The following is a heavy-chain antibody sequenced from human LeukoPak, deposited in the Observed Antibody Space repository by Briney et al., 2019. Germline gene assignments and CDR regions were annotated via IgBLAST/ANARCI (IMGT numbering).Heavy chain of an antibody. Sequence: SETLSLTCTVSGGSLSSSIYYWGWVRQPPGKGLEWIGSIYYSGSTYYNPSLKSRVTISIDTSKNQFSLNLSSVTAADTAVYYCARDGGYSYGVYYWGQGTLVTVSS. CDR1: GGSLSSSIYY. CDR2: IYYSGST. J-gene: IGHJ4*02. D-gene: IGHD5-18*01. CDR3: ARDGGYSYGVYY. V-gene: IGHV4-39*02.